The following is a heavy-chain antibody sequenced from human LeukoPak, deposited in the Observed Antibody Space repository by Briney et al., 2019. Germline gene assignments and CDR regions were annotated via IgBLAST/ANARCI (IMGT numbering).Heavy chain of an antibody. V-gene: IGHV4-61*02. J-gene: IGHJ3*02. CDR2: IYTSGST. CDR1: GGSISSGNYY. D-gene: IGHD6-6*01. Sequence: SETLSLTCGVSGGSISSGNYYWSWIRQPAGKGLEWIGRIYTSGSTNYNPSLKRRLTMSVDTSKNQFSLKLSSVTAADTAVYYCAMSIVMDADDAFDIWGQGTLVTVSS. CDR3: AMSIVMDADDAFDI.